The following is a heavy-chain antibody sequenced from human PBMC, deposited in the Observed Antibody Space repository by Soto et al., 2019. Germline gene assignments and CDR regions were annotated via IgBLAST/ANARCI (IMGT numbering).Heavy chain of an antibody. CDR2: ISAYNGNT. CDR1: GYTFTSYG. V-gene: IGHV1-18*01. CDR3: AITLRGSSWTGAEYFQH. D-gene: IGHD6-13*01. J-gene: IGHJ1*01. Sequence: QVQLVQSGAEVKKPGASVKVSCKASGYTFTSYGISWVRQAPGQGLEWMGWISAYNGNTNYAQKLQGRVTMTTDTSTSTAYMELRSLRYDDTAVYYCAITLRGSSWTGAEYFQHWGQGTLVTVSS.